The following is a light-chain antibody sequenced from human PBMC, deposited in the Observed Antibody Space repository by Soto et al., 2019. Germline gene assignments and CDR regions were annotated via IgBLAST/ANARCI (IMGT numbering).Light chain of an antibody. CDR1: SSDVGGYNY. V-gene: IGLV2-8*01. CDR3: SSYAGSRNV. J-gene: IGLJ1*01. CDR2: EVN. Sequence: QSALTQRPSAAGSPGQSVAISCTGTSSDVGGYNYVSWYQQHPGKAPKLMIYEVNKRPSGVPDRFSGSKSGNAASLTVSGLQAEDEADYYCSSYAGSRNVFGTGTKVTVL.